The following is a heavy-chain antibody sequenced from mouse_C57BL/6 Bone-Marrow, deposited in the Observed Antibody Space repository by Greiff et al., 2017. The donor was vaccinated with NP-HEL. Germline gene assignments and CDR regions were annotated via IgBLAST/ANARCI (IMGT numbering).Heavy chain of an antibody. CDR3: GRCGYSNYVGFAY. Sequence: QVQLKQSGAELVKPGASVKISCKASGYAFSSYWMNWVKQRPGKGLEWIGQIYPGDGDINYNGKFKGKATLTADKSSSTAYMQISSLTSEDSAVYFCGRCGYSNYVGFAYWGQGTLVTVSA. CDR2: IYPGDGDI. V-gene: IGHV1-80*01. CDR1: GYAFSSYW. J-gene: IGHJ3*01. D-gene: IGHD2-5*01.